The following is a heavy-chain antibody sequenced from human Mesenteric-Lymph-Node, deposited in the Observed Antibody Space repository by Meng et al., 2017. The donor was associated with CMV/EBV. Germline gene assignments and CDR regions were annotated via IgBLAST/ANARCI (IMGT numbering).Heavy chain of an antibody. J-gene: IGHJ4*02. V-gene: IGHV4-59*01. D-gene: IGHD6-6*01. CDR1: AGSITGYY. Sequence: GSLRLSCTVSAGSITGYYWTWIRQPPGKGLEWIGCIYHSGSTNYNPSLKSRVTVSIDTSKKQFSLKLSSVTAADTAVYYCARIRGSSVVDYWGQGTLVTVSS. CDR3: ARIRGSSVVDY. CDR2: IYHSGST.